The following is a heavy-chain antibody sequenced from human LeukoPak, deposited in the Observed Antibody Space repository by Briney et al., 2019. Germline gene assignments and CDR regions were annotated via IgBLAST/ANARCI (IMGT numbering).Heavy chain of an antibody. D-gene: IGHD6-19*01. CDR2: IYPGDSDT. CDR3: ARQKQQWLVLGDAFDI. V-gene: IGHV5-51*01. CDR1: GYSFTSYW. J-gene: IGHJ3*02. Sequence: GESLKISCQGSGYSFTSYWIGWVRQMPGKGLEWMGIIYPGDSDTRYSPSFQGQVTISADKSISTAYLQWSSLKASDTAMYYCARQKQQWLVLGDAFDIWGQGTMVTVSS.